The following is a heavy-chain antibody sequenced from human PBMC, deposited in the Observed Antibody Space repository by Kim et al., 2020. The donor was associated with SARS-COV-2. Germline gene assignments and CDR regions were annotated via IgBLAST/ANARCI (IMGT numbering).Heavy chain of an antibody. CDR3: ARSLLQYYDFWSGSTHGMDV. J-gene: IGHJ6*02. Sequence: RFTISRDNAKNTLYLQMNSLRAEDTAVYYCARSLLQYYDFWSGSTHGMDVWGQGTTVTVSS. D-gene: IGHD3-3*01. V-gene: IGHV3-74*01.